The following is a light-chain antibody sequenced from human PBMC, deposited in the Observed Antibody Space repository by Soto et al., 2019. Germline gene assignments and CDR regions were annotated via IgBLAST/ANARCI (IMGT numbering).Light chain of an antibody. CDR1: SSNIGAGYD. CDR2: GNS. Sequence: QLVLTQPPSVSGAPGQRVTISCTGSSSNIGAGYDVHWYQQLPGPAPKLLIYGNSNRPSGVPDRFSGSTSATSASLAITGLQAEDEADYYCQSYDSSLSGWVFGGGTKLTVL. J-gene: IGLJ3*02. CDR3: QSYDSSLSGWV. V-gene: IGLV1-40*01.